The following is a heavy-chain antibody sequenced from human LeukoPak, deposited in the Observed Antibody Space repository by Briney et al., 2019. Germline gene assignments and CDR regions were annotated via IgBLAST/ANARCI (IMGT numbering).Heavy chain of an antibody. Sequence: EASVNVSCKASGYTFTSYYMHWVRQAPGQGLEWMGIINPSGGSTSYAQKFQGRVTMTRDTSTSTVYMELSSLRSEDTAVYYCAREHGHSSGYSAPGDYWGQGTLVTVSS. CDR3: AREHGHSSGYSAPGDY. J-gene: IGHJ4*02. CDR1: GYTFTSYY. CDR2: INPSGGST. D-gene: IGHD3-22*01. V-gene: IGHV1-46*01.